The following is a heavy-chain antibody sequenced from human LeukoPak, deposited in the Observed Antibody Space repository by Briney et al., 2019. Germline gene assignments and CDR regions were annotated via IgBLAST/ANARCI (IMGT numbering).Heavy chain of an antibody. J-gene: IGHJ4*02. V-gene: IGHV1-3*01. CDR3: ARGIVGATREYYFDY. CDR2: INAGNGNT. D-gene: IGHD1-26*01. CDR1: GYTFTSYA. Sequence: GASVKVSCKASGYTFTSYAMHWVRQAPGQRLEWMGWINAGNGNTKYSRKFQGRVTITRDTSASTAYMELSSLRSEDTAVYYCARGIVGATREYYFDYWGQGTLVTVSS.